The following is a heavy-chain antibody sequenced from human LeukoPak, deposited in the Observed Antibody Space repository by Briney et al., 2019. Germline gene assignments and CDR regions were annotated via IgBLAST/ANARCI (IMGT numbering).Heavy chain of an antibody. J-gene: IGHJ4*02. CDR1: GFTFSSYS. CDR2: ISSSSSYI. D-gene: IGHD6-19*01. CDR3: APDWDSCGPSYIAY. V-gene: IGHV3-21*01. Sequence: GGSLRLSCAASGFTFSSYSMNWVRQAPGKGLEWVSSISSSSSYIYYADSVKGRFTISRDNAKNSLYLQMNSLRAEDTALYYCAPDWDSCGPSYIAYWGEGTPVTVSS.